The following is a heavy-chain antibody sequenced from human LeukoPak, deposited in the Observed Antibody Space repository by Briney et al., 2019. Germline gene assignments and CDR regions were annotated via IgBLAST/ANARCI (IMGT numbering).Heavy chain of an antibody. D-gene: IGHD3-10*01. V-gene: IGHV3-74*01. CDR3: ARPFHNYYNGSGSPDWFDP. CDR1: GFTFSSYW. CDR2: INSDGSST. Sequence: GGSLRLSCAASGFTFSSYWMHWVRQAPGKGLVWVSRINSDGSSTSYADSVKGRFTISRDNAKKKLYLQMNSLRAEDTAVYYCARPFHNYYNGSGSPDWFDPWGQGTLVTVSS. J-gene: IGHJ5*02.